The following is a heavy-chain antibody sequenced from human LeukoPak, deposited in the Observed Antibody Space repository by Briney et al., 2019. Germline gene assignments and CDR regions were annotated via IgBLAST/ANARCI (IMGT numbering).Heavy chain of an antibody. V-gene: IGHV1-18*01. CDR2: ISAYNGNT. Sequence: ASVKVSCKASGYTFTTYGISWVRQAPRQGREWMGWISAYNGNTNYAQKLHGRDTMTTDTSTSTAYMELRSLRSDDTAVYYCARIPTGGFLEWSYYYYYGMDVWGQGTTVTVSS. J-gene: IGHJ6*02. D-gene: IGHD3-3*01. CDR3: ARIPTGGFLEWSYYYYYGMDV. CDR1: GYTFTTYG.